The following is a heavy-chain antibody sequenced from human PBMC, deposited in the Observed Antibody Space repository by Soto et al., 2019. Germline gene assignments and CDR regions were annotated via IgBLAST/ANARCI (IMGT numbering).Heavy chain of an antibody. J-gene: IGHJ4*02. D-gene: IGHD3-22*01. V-gene: IGHV1-69*12. CDR3: ARVGGTYYYDSSGPGADS. CDR1: GGTFSSYA. Sequence: QVQLVQSGAEVKKPGSSVKVSCKASGGTFSSYAISWVRQAPGQGLEWMGGIIPIFGTANYAQKFQGRVTITADESTSTAYMELSSLRSEDTAVYYCARVGGTYYYDSSGPGADSWGQGTLVTVSS. CDR2: IIPIFGTA.